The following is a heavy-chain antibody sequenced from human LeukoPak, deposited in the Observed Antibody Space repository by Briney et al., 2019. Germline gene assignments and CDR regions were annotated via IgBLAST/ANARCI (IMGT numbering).Heavy chain of an antibody. CDR2: INEDGNEK. Sequence: GGSLRLSCAASGFAFSSSWMSWVRQAPGKGLEWVANINEDGNEKHYGDSVKGRFAISGDNAKNSQYLQMNSLRAEDTAVYYCATPSGYYPFDYSGQGTLVTVSS. CDR1: GFAFSSSW. D-gene: IGHD3-3*01. V-gene: IGHV3-7*01. CDR3: ATPSGYYPFDY. J-gene: IGHJ4*02.